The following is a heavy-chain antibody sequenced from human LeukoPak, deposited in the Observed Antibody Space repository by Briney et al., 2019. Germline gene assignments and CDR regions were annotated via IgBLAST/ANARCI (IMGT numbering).Heavy chain of an antibody. D-gene: IGHD3-3*01. J-gene: IGHJ6*03. V-gene: IGHV4-4*07. CDR2: IYTSGRT. CDR1: GGSISSYY. Sequence: SETLSLTCTVSGGSISSYYWSWIRQPAGKGLAWIGRIYTSGRTNYNPSLKSRVTMSVDKSKNQFSLKLSSVTAADTAVYYCARAVTIFGVVYMDVWGKGTTVTVSS. CDR3: ARAVTIFGVVYMDV.